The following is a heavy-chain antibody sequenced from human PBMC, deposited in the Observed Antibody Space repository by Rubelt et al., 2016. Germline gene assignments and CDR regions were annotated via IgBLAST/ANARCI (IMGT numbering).Heavy chain of an antibody. CDR3: ARVKVVAATDY. Sequence: QLQLQESGPGLVKPSETLSLTCTVSGGSISSSSYYWSWIRQPPGKGLEWIGEINHSGSTNHNPSRKRRVTRSVDTSKNQFSLKLSSVTAADTAVYYCARVKVVAATDYWGQGTLVTVSS. V-gene: IGHV4-39*07. CDR1: GGSISSSSYY. CDR2: INHSGST. J-gene: IGHJ4*02. D-gene: IGHD2-15*01.